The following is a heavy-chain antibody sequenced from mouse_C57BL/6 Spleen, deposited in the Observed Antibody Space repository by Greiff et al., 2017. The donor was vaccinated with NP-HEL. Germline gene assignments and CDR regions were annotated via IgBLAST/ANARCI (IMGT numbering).Heavy chain of an antibody. J-gene: IGHJ2*01. CDR1: GYSITSGYY. CDR3: ARAQFRGRVTTVDRYYFDY. CDR2: ISYDGSN. D-gene: IGHD1-1*01. Sequence: VQLQQSGPGLVKPSQSLSLTCSVTGYSITSGYYWNWIRQFPGNKLEWMGYISYDGSNNYNPSLKNRISITRDTSKNQFFLKLNSVTTEDTATYYCARAQFRGRVTTVDRYYFDYWGQGTTLTVSS. V-gene: IGHV3-6*01.